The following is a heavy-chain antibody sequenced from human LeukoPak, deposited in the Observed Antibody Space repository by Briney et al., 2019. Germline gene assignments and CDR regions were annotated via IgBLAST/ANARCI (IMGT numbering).Heavy chain of an antibody. J-gene: IGHJ4*02. D-gene: IGHD5-24*01. CDR3: AKGVRWLQLSYFDY. V-gene: IGHV4-59*01. Sequence: SETLSLTCTVSGGSISSYYWSWIRQPPGKGLEWIGYIYYSGSTNYNPSLKSRVTISVDTSKNQFSLKLSSVTAADTAVYYCAKGVRWLQLSYFDYWGQGTLVTVSS. CDR1: GGSISSYY. CDR2: IYYSGST.